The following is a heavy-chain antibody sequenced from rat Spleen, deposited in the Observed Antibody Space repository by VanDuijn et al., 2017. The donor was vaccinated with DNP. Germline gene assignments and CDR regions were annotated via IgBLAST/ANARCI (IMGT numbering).Heavy chain of an antibody. Sequence: EVRLQESGPGLVKPSQSLSLTCSVTGYSITSNYWAWIRKFPGNKMEWMGYINYSGSTGHNPSLKSRISITRDKSKKQFFLQLNSVTTEDTATYDFARARQQSPYGYVDYWGHGVMVTVAS. D-gene: IGHD1-11*01. J-gene: IGHJ2*01. CDR2: INYSGST. CDR3: ARARQQSPYGYVDY. CDR1: GYSITSNY. V-gene: IGHV3-1*01.